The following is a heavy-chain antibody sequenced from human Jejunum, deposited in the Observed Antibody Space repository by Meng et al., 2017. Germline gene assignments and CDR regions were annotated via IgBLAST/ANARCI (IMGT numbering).Heavy chain of an antibody. D-gene: IGHD1-26*01. CDR3: ARERSYYGFLDY. CDR1: WDRVSSNSAA. J-gene: IGHJ4*02. Sequence: PLLPSVPGLVKPSQTRAPACAIPWDRVSSNSAAWNWIRQSPSRGLEWLGRTYYTSKWYNDYAVSVKSRITINPDTSKNQISLQLNSVTPEDTAVYYCARERSYYGFLDYWGQGTLVTVAS. CDR2: TYYTSKWYN. V-gene: IGHV6-1*01.